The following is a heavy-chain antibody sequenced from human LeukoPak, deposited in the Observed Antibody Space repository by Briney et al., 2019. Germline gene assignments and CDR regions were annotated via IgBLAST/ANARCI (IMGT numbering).Heavy chain of an antibody. CDR1: GGSFSGYY. V-gene: IGHV4-34*01. D-gene: IGHD1-26*01. CDR3: ARPTTTQDWYFDP. J-gene: IGHJ2*01. Sequence: SETLSLTCAVYGGSFSGYYWSWIRQPPGKGLEWIGEINHSGSTNYNPSLKSRVTISVDTSKNQFSLKLSSVTAADTAVYYCARPTTTQDWYFDPWGRGTLVTVSS. CDR2: INHSGST.